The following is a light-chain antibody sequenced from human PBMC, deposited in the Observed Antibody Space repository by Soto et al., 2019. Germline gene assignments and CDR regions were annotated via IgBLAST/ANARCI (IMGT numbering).Light chain of an antibody. V-gene: IGKV1-8*01. CDR2: AAC. CDR1: QGISSY. J-gene: IGKJ3*01. Sequence: AIRMTQSPSSFSASTGDRVTITCRASQGISSYLAWYQQKPGKAPKLLIYAACTLQSGVPSRFSGSGSGTDFTLTISCLQSEDCATYYCQQYYSYPFTFGPGTKVDIK. CDR3: QQYYSYPFT.